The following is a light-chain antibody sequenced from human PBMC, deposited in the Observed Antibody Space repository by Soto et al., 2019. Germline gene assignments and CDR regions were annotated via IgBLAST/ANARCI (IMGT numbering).Light chain of an antibody. J-gene: IGKJ1*01. CDR3: QQYHNSPRT. V-gene: IGKV3-20*01. CDR1: QSVGGSS. Sequence: EIVLTQSPGTLSLSPGERATLSCRASQSVGGSSLAWYQQRPGQAPRLLIYDTSTRATGIPDRFSGSGSGTDFTLTISRLEPEDFAVYSCQQYHNSPRTFGQGTKVDIK. CDR2: DTS.